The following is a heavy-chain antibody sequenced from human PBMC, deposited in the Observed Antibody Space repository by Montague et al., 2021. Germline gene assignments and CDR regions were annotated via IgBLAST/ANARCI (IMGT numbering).Heavy chain of an antibody. CDR1: GYTFISYG. D-gene: IGHD6-19*01. J-gene: IGHJ4*02. CDR2: ISAYNGNT. V-gene: IGHV1-18*01. Sequence: SVKVSCKASGYTFISYGISWVRQAPGHGLEWMGWISAYNGNTNYAQKLQGRVTMTTDTSTSTAYMELRSLGSDDTAVYYCASSFGSGSYYYFDYWGQGTLVTVSS. CDR3: ASSFGSGSYYYFDY.